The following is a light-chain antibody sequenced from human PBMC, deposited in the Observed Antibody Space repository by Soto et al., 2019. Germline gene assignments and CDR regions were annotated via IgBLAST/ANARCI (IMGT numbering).Light chain of an antibody. CDR1: QSISSY. CDR2: AAS. V-gene: IGKV1-39*01. J-gene: IGKJ3*01. CDR3: QQKYT. Sequence: DIQMTQSPSSLSASVGDRVTITCRASQSISSYLNWYQQNPGKAPKLLIYAASSLQSGVPSRFSGSGSGTDFTLTIISLQPEEFATYYCQQKYTFGPGTKVDIK.